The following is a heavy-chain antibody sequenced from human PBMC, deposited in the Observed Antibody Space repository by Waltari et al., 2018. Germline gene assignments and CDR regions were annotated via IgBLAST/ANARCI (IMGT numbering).Heavy chain of an antibody. Sequence: QLQLQESGPALVRPSETLSLSCTVSGGSVSSPAYYWSWVRQSPGKGLEWIETIYYSGSTSYKPSLKRRVTISIDTSKNQLSLELTSVTAADTAIYYCASHLWYRDLSRVAFDFWGQGTLVAVSS. CDR2: IYYSGST. V-gene: IGHV4-39*07. J-gene: IGHJ4*02. D-gene: IGHD3-10*01. CDR3: ASHLWYRDLSRVAFDF. CDR1: GGSVSSPAYY.